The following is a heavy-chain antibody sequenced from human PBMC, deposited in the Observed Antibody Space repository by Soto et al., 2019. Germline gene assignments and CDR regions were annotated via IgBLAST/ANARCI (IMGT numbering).Heavy chain of an antibody. Sequence: SETLSLTCVVSGGSISSTNWWTWVRQTPGKGLEWIGEVYHTGSTKYNPSLRNRVTISLDKSNNRFSLKLSSVTAADTAVYYCANLDMITFGGIIGPNDEFDIWGQGTMVTVSS. CDR2: VYHTGST. J-gene: IGHJ3*02. CDR3: ANLDMITFGGIIGPNDEFDI. D-gene: IGHD3-16*01. CDR1: GGSISSTNW. V-gene: IGHV4-4*02.